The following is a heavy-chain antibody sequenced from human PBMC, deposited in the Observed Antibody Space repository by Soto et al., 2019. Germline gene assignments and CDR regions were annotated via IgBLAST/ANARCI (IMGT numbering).Heavy chain of an antibody. CDR3: ARGGAVGTSAYFFDF. CDR2: ISFDGANN. CDR1: GFTFDRHA. D-gene: IGHD6-19*01. V-gene: IGHV3-30*03. Sequence: QVRLVESGGGVAQPGRSLTLSCAASGFTFDRHAMHWLSQPPGKGLEWLAAISFDGANNYYPDSVWGRYTVSRDNSANTLSLEMTSLTADDTALYYCARGGAVGTSAYFFDFWGQGALVTVSS. J-gene: IGHJ4*02.